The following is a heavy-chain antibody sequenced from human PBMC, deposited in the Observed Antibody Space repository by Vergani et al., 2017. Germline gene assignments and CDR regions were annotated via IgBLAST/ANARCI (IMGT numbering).Heavy chain of an antibody. Sequence: QVQLVESGGGVVQPGGSRRLSCAASGFTFSSYGMHWVRQVPGKGLEWVAYIHYDATNENYADSVKGRFTISRDNSKSTMYLQMNSLRDEDTGVYYCARDLRLLYNRFDPWGQGTLVTVSS. CDR2: IHYDATNE. CDR3: ARDLRLLYNRFDP. D-gene: IGHD1-14*01. V-gene: IGHV3-30*02. J-gene: IGHJ5*02. CDR1: GFTFSSYG.